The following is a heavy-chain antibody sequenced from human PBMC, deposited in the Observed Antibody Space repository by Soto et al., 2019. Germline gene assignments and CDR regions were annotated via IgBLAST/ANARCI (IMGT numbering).Heavy chain of an antibody. Sequence: GGSLRLSCAASGFTFSSYAMSWVRQAPGKGLEWVSAINGSGGSTTYAESVKGRFTISRDNARNTLYLQMNSLRPEDTALYYCVRVGSGSYSWRDPWGQGTLVTVSS. D-gene: IGHD1-26*01. J-gene: IGHJ5*02. CDR3: VRVGSGSYSWRDP. V-gene: IGHV3-23*01. CDR1: GFTFSSYA. CDR2: INGSGGST.